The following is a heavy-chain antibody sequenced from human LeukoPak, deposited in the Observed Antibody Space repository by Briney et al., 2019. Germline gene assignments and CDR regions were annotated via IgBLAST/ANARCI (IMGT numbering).Heavy chain of an antibody. Sequence: GGSLRLSCAASGFTFDSYEMNWVRQAPGKGLEWVSYISSSGSTIYYADSVKGRFTISRDNAKNTLYLQMSSLRAEDTAVYYCARGGDPVKYYAEYFQYWGQGTLVTVSS. J-gene: IGHJ1*01. CDR1: GFTFDSYE. CDR3: ARGGDPVKYYAEYFQY. CDR2: ISSSGSTI. D-gene: IGHD2-21*02. V-gene: IGHV3-48*03.